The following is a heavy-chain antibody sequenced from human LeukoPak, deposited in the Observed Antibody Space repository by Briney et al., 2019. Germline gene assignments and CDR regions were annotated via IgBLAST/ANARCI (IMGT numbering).Heavy chain of an antibody. D-gene: IGHD2-2*01. Sequence: SETLSLTCTASGGSINSYYWGWIRQPPGKGLEWIGSIYYSGSTYYNPSLKSRVTISVDTSKSQSSLRLSSVTAADTAVYYCARGGYCSSTSCYYYYYMDVWGKGTTVTVSS. CDR3: ARGGYCSSTSCYYYYYMDV. CDR1: GGSINSYY. CDR2: IYYSGST. V-gene: IGHV4-39*01. J-gene: IGHJ6*03.